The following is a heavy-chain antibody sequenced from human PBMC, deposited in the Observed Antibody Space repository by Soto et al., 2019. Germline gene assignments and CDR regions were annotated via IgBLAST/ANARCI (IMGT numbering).Heavy chain of an antibody. D-gene: IGHD3-10*01. CDR1: GDTFKNCV. CDR3: AAELGFGKLSVV. J-gene: IGHJ6*02. Sequence: QVQVVQSGVEVRRPGSSGKVSCKASGDTFKNCVISWVRQAPGQGLEWMGGIIPLFGTTDFAQRFQGRLTITTDESTTTAYMELSRLRSADTATYYCAAELGFGKLSVVWGQGTTVIVSS. V-gene: IGHV1-69*01. CDR2: IIPLFGTT.